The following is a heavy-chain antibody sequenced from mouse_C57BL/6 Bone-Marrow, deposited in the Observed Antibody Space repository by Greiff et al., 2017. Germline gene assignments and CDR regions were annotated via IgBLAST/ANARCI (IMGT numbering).Heavy chain of an antibody. Sequence: QVQLQQPGAELVKPGASVKLSCKASGYTFTSYWMHWVKQRPGRGLEWIGRIDPYSGGTKYNEKFKSKATLTVDKPSSTAYMQLSSLTSEDSAVDYCAHGNYFYWYFAVWDRGPAITVTS. D-gene: IGHD2-1*01. CDR3: AHGNYFYWYFAV. CDR1: GYTFTSYW. J-gene: IGHJ1*03. CDR2: IDPYSGGT. V-gene: IGHV1-72*01.